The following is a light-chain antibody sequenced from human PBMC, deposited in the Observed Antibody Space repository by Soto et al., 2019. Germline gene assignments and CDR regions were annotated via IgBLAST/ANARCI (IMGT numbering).Light chain of an antibody. CDR2: RNN. CDR1: RSNIGRNF. V-gene: IGLV1-47*01. Sequence: QSVLTQSPSASGTPGQRVTISCSGSRSNIGRNFVYWYQHVPGTAPRLLIQRNNERPSGVSVRFSGSKSGTSASLAISGLQAEDEADYYCQSFDKYLSAVVFGGGTKLTVL. CDR3: QSFDKYLSAVV. J-gene: IGLJ2*01.